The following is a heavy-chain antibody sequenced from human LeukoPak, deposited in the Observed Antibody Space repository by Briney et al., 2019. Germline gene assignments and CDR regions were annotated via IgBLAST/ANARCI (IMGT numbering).Heavy chain of an antibody. CDR3: AREYSSSSVNDAFDI. Sequence: SETLSLTCAVYGGSFSGYYWSWIRQPPGKGLEWIGEINHSGSTNYNPSLKSRVTISVDTSKNQFSLKLSSVTAAGTAVYYCAREYSSSSVNDAFDIWGQGTMVTVSS. CDR1: GGSFSGYY. D-gene: IGHD6-6*01. CDR2: INHSGST. V-gene: IGHV4-34*01. J-gene: IGHJ3*02.